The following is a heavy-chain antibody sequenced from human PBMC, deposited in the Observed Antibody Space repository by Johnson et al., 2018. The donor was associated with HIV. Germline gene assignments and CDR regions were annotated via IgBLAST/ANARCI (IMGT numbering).Heavy chain of an antibody. D-gene: IGHD7-27*01. Sequence: QVQLVESGGGVVQPGGSLRLSCAASGFTFSSYGMHWVRQAPGKGLDWVAVISYDGSNKYYADSVKGRFTISRDNSKNTLYLQMNSLRAEDTAVYYCARDLTNWGVGDAFDIWGQGTMVTVSS. V-gene: IGHV3-30*19. CDR1: GFTFSSYG. CDR2: ISYDGSNK. J-gene: IGHJ3*02. CDR3: ARDLTNWGVGDAFDI.